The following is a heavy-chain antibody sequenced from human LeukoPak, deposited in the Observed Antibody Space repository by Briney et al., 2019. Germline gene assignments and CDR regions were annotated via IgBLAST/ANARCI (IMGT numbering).Heavy chain of an antibody. D-gene: IGHD3-10*01. CDR2: ISFSGYS. CDR1: GDSISNYY. CDR3: ARGERSGSGSLDY. Sequence: PPETLSLTCTVSGDSISNYYWSWIRQPPGKGLEWVGYISFSGYSNYNPSLKSRVTMSVDTSKNQFSLKLSSVTAADTAIYYCARGERSGSGSLDYWGQGTLVTVSS. J-gene: IGHJ4*02. V-gene: IGHV4-59*01.